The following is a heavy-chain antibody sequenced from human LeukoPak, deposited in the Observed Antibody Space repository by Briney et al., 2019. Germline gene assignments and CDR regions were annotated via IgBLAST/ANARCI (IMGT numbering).Heavy chain of an antibody. CDR2: IWYDGSNK. D-gene: IGHD3-22*01. Sequence: GGSLRLSCAASGFTFSSYGMLWVRQAPGKGLEGVAVIWYDGSNKYYADSVKGRFTISRDNSKNTLYLQMNSVRAEDTAVYYCARDESRDTMIVVLPAGYWGQGTLVTVSS. CDR3: ARDESRDTMIVVLPAGY. J-gene: IGHJ4*02. V-gene: IGHV3-33*08. CDR1: GFTFSSYG.